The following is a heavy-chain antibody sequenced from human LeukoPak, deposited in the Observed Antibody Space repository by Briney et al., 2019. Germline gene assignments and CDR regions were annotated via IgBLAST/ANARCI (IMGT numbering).Heavy chain of an antibody. CDR2: IYYSGST. V-gene: IGHV4-59*12. J-gene: IGHJ4*02. CDR1: GGSISSYY. CDR3: ARRGVYYFDY. Sequence: SETLSLTCTVSGGSISSYYWSWIRQPPGKGLEWIGYIYYSGSTYYNPSLKSRVTISVDTSKNQFSLKLSSVTAADTAVYYCARRGVYYFDYWGQGTLVTVSS.